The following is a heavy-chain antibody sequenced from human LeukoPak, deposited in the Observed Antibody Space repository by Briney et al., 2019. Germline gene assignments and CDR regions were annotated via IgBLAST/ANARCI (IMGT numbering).Heavy chain of an antibody. V-gene: IGHV4-59*01. CDR1: GGSISSYY. CDR2: IYYSGST. Sequence: SETLSLTCTVSGGSISSYYWSWLRQPPGKGLEWIGYIYYSGSTNYNPPLKSRVTISVDTSKNQFSLKLSSVTAADTAVYYCARDRTLDAFDIWGQGTMVTVSS. D-gene: IGHD3-16*01. J-gene: IGHJ3*02. CDR3: ARDRTLDAFDI.